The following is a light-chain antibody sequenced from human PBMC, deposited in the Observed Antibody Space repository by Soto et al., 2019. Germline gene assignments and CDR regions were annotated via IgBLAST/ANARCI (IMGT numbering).Light chain of an antibody. J-gene: IGKJ5*01. CDR1: QGISSD. Sequence: DIQSTPAPSFLSAPVGDRVPLTSPASQGISSDLAWYQQNPGKAPKLLIYAASTLQNGVPSTFSGSGSGTEFTLTISSLQPEDFGTYYCQQFKSYPITFGQGTRLEIK. CDR3: QQFKSYPIT. CDR2: AAS. V-gene: IGKV1-9*01.